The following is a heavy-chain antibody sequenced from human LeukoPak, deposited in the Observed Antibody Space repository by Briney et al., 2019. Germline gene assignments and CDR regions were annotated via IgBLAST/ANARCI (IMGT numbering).Heavy chain of an antibody. J-gene: IGHJ6*02. Sequence: GRSLRLSCAASGFTFSNSAMHWVRQAPDKGLEWVAVISDDGNDKYYADSVKARFTISRDDAQNSLYLQMNSLRAEDTAVYYCAKNTWKSSDSGRGRMDVWGQGTTVTVSS. D-gene: IGHD3-10*01. CDR1: GFTFSNSA. V-gene: IGHV3-30*04. CDR2: ISDDGNDK. CDR3: AKNTWKSSDSGRGRMDV.